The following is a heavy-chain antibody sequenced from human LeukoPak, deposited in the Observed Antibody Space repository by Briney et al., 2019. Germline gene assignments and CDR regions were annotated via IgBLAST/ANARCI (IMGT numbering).Heavy chain of an antibody. D-gene: IGHD3-22*01. CDR2: IYYSGST. Sequence: SETLSLTCTVSGGSISSGGYSWSWIRQHPGKGLEWIGYIYYSGSTYYNPSLKSRVTISVDTSKNQFSLKLSSVTAADTAVYYCARDIDSSGYQFDYWGQGTLVTVSS. J-gene: IGHJ4*02. V-gene: IGHV4-31*03. CDR1: GGSISSGGYS. CDR3: ARDIDSSGYQFDY.